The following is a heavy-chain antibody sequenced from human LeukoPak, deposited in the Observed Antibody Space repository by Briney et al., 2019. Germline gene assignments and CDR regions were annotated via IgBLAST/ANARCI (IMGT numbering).Heavy chain of an antibody. CDR3: ARDLGIAVASALDY. Sequence: GGSLRLSCAAYGFTFSSYEMNWVRQAPGKGLEWVSSISSSSSYIYYADSVKGRFTISRDNAKNSLYLQMNSLRAEDTAVDYCARDLGIAVASALDYWGQGTLVTVSS. CDR1: GFTFSSYE. D-gene: IGHD6-19*01. CDR2: ISSSSSYI. J-gene: IGHJ4*02. V-gene: IGHV3-21*01.